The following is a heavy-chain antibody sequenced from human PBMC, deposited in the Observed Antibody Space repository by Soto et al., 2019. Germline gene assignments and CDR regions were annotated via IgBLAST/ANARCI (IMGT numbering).Heavy chain of an antibody. D-gene: IGHD1-1*01. CDR3: ARGSQLHNWFDP. CDR2: MNPNSGNT. V-gene: IGHV1-8*01. CDR1: GYTFTSYD. Sequence: QVQLVQSGAEVKKPGASVKVSCQASGYTFTSYDINWVRQATGQGLEWMGWMNPNSGNTGYAQKFQGRVTMTRNTSISTAYMDLSSLRSEDTAVYYCARGSQLHNWFDPWGQGTLVTVSS. J-gene: IGHJ5*02.